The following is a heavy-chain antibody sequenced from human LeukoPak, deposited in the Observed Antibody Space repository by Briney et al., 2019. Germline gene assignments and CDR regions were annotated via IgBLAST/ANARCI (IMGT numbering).Heavy chain of an antibody. CDR1: GGSISSYY. D-gene: IGHD4-17*01. Sequence: SETLSLTCTVSGGSISSYYWSWIRQPPGKGLEWIGYIYYSGSTNYNPSLKSRVTISVDTSKNQFSLKLSSVTAADTAVYYCARLQDYGDYKGGIDYWGQGTLVTVSS. V-gene: IGHV4-59*01. CDR3: ARLQDYGDYKGGIDY. J-gene: IGHJ4*02. CDR2: IYYSGST.